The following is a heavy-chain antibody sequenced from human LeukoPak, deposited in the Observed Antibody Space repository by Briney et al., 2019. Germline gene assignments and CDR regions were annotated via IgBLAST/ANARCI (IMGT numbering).Heavy chain of an antibody. CDR1: GGSFRSYY. D-gene: IGHD5-12*01. CDR3: ARALSPDIVATLYFDY. J-gene: IGHJ4*02. V-gene: IGHV4-59*01. CDR2: IYYSGST. Sequence: SETLSLTCTVSGGSFRSYYWSWIRQPPGKGLEWIGYIYYSGSTNYNPSLKSRVTISLDTSKNQFSLKLSSVTAADTAVYYCARALSPDIVATLYFDYWGQGTLVTVSS.